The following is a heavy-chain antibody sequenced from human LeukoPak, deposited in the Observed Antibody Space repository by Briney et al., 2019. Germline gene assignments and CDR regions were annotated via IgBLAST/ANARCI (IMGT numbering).Heavy chain of an antibody. V-gene: IGHV3-11*04. D-gene: IGHD2-2*01. CDR1: GFRFNDYY. Sequence: GGSLRLSCAASGFRFNDYYMSWIRQAPGKGLEWVSYISSSGSTIYYADSVKGRFTISRDNAKNSLYLQMNSLRAEDTAVYYCATGVVPAAPGAFDIWGQRTMVTVSS. CDR2: ISSSGSTI. CDR3: ATGVVPAAPGAFDI. J-gene: IGHJ3*02.